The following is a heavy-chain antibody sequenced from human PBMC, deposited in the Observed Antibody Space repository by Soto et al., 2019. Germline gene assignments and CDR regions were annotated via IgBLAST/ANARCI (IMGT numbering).Heavy chain of an antibody. CDR1: GFTFSSYA. CDR3: AKDMGDWNLYNWFYP. J-gene: IGHJ5*02. CDR2: ISGSGGST. D-gene: IGHD1-7*01. V-gene: IGHV3-23*01. Sequence: EVQLLESGGGLVQPGGSLRLSCAASGFTFSSYAMSWVRQAPGKGLEWVSAISGSGGSTYYADSVKGRFTMSRDNAKNPLYRQMNSLRAEDTAVYYFAKDMGDWNLYNWFYPWGQGTLVTVSS.